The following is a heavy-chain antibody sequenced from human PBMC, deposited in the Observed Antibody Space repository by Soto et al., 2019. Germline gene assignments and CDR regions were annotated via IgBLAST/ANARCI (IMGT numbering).Heavy chain of an antibody. Sequence: ASVKVSCKASGYTFTGYYMHWVRQAPGQGPEWMGWINPNSGGTNYAQKFQGRVTMTRDTSISTAYMELSRLRSDDTAVYYCARDCIRGGSYYDFWSGSGYYYGMDVWGQGTTVTVSS. CDR2: INPNSGGT. V-gene: IGHV1-2*02. D-gene: IGHD3-3*01. CDR1: GYTFTGYY. CDR3: ARDCIRGGSYYDFWSGSGYYYGMDV. J-gene: IGHJ6*02.